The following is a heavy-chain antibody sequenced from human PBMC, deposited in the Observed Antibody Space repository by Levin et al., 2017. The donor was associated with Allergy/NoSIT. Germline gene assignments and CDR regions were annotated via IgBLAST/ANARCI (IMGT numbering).Heavy chain of an antibody. D-gene: IGHD6-19*01. CDR3: AGQYNSGWSQYYYYGMDV. Sequence: PGGSLRLSCAASGFTFSSYSMNWVRQAPGKGLEWVSYISSSGSTIYYADSLKGRFTISRDNGKNSLYLQMNSLRAEDTAVYYCAGQYNSGWSQYYYYGMDVWGQGTTVTVSS. CDR2: ISSSGSTI. CDR1: GFTFSSYS. J-gene: IGHJ6*02. V-gene: IGHV3-48*01.